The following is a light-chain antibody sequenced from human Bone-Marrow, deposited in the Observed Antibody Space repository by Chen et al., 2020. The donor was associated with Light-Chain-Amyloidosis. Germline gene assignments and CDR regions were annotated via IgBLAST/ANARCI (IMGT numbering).Light chain of an antibody. Sequence: QSALTQPASVSGSPGQSCTPSCTGTSSDVGGDNHVSWYQQHPDKAPKLMNYEVTNRPSWVPGRFCGSKSDNTASLTISGLQTEDEADYFCSSYTITNTLVFGSGTRVTVL. V-gene: IGLV2-14*01. CDR1: SSDVGGDNH. CDR3: SSYTITNTLV. J-gene: IGLJ1*01. CDR2: EVT.